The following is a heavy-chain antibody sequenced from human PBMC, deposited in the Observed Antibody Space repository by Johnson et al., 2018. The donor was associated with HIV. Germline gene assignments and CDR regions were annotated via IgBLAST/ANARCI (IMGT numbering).Heavy chain of an antibody. V-gene: IGHV3-66*02. CDR2: IFSVGNT. D-gene: IGHD5-18*01. J-gene: IGHJ3*02. CDR1: GITVSSNY. Sequence: VQLVVSGGGLVQPGGSLRLSCAASGITVSSNYMSWVRQAPGKGLEWVSLIFSVGNTYYADSVKGRFTISRDNSNNMVYLQMDSLRPEDTAVYYCARDGRDLVTRGAFDIWGQGTVVTVSS. CDR3: ARDGRDLVTRGAFDI.